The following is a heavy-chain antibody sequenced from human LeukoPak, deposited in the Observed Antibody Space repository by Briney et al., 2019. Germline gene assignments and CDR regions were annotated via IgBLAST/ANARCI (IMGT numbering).Heavy chain of an antibody. CDR3: AKWGDYDILTGYYVPDY. CDR2: IGGRDGGT. J-gene: IGHJ4*02. CDR1: GFIFSNYA. V-gene: IGHV3-23*01. Sequence: GASLRLSCAASGFIFSNYAMSWVRQAPGKGPEWVSAIGGRDGGTYYADSVKGRFTVSRDDPKNTLYLQMNTVRAEDTAVYYCAKWGDYDILTGYYVPDYWGQGTLVTVSS. D-gene: IGHD3-9*01.